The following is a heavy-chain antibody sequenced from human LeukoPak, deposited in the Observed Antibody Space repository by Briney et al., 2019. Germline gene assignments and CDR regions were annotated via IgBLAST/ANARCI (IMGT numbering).Heavy chain of an antibody. CDR3: ARGQGGLLFDY. CDR2: IKRDGSEK. D-gene: IGHD2-15*01. V-gene: IGHV3-7*03. Sequence: GGSLRLSCAASGFTFSSYWMSWVRQAPGKGLEWVANIKRDGSEKYYVDSVKGRFTISRDNAKNSLYLQMNSLRAEDTAVYYCARGQGGLLFDYWGQGTLVTVSS. CDR1: GFTFSSYW. J-gene: IGHJ4*02.